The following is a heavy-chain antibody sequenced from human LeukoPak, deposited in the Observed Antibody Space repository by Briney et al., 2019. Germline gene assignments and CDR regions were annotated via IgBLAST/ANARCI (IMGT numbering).Heavy chain of an antibody. Sequence: SETLSLTCTVSGGSISSYYWSWIRQPAGKGLEWIGRIYTSGSTNYNPSLKSRVTMSVDTSKNQFSLKLSSVTAADTAVYHCARERNDYSGLYGMDVWGQGTTVTVSS. D-gene: IGHD4-11*01. V-gene: IGHV4-4*07. CDR2: IYTSGST. J-gene: IGHJ6*02. CDR1: GGSISSYY. CDR3: ARERNDYSGLYGMDV.